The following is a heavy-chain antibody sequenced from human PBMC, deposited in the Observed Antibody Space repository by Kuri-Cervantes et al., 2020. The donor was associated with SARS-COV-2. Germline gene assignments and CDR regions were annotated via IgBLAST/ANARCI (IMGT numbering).Heavy chain of an antibody. Sequence: GGSLRLSCAASGFTFSSYWMSWVRQAPGKGLEWVSSISSSSSYIYYADSVKGRFTISRDNAKNSLYLQMNSLRAEDTAVYYCARDLGIQLWVSPLDPWGQGTLVTVSS. CDR3: ARDLGIQLWVSPLDP. J-gene: IGHJ5*02. V-gene: IGHV3-21*01. CDR1: GFTFSSYW. D-gene: IGHD5-18*01. CDR2: ISSSSSYI.